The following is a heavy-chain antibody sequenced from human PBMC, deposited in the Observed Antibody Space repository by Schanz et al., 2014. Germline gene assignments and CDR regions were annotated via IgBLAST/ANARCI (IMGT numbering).Heavy chain of an antibody. V-gene: IGHV1-2*02. Sequence: VQLVESGGGLVKPGASVTVSCKASGHPFTAYYMHWVRQAPGQGLEWMGWINPDSGGTNYAQKFQGRVTMTRDMSINTAYMELSRLRSDDSAVYYCASDFWSGYSHYYYGLDVWGQGTTVTVSS. CDR2: INPDSGGT. J-gene: IGHJ6*02. D-gene: IGHD3-3*01. CDR1: GHPFTAYY. CDR3: ASDFWSGYSHYYYGLDV.